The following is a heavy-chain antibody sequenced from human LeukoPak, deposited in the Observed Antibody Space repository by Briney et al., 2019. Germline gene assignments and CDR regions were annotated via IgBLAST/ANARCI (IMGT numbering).Heavy chain of an antibody. Sequence: ASVKVSCKVFGYTLTELSMHWVRQAPGKGLEWMGGFDPEDGDIIYAQEFKGRVTMTEDTSTDTAYMELSSLRSEDTAVYYCATEGGYCTDNSCYEFDSWGQGTLVTVSS. J-gene: IGHJ5*01. CDR1: GYTLTELS. D-gene: IGHD2-8*02. CDR3: ATEGGYCTDNSCYEFDS. V-gene: IGHV1-24*01. CDR2: FDPEDGDI.